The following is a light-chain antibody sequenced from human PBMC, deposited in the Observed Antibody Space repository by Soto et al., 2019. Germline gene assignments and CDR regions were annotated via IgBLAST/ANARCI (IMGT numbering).Light chain of an antibody. Sequence: EVVMTQSPATLSVSPGERATLSCRASESVSRNLAWYQQKPGQAPRLLIYDASTRATGIPDRFSGGGSGTEFTLTISSLXSEDFVVYYCQQYNSWPPITFGQGTRLEIK. CDR2: DAS. CDR3: QQYNSWPPIT. V-gene: IGKV3-15*01. CDR1: ESVSRN. J-gene: IGKJ5*01.